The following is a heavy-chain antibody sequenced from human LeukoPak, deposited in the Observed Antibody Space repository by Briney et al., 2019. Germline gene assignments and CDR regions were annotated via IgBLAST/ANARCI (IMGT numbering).Heavy chain of an antibody. CDR2: IYYSGST. V-gene: IGHV4-39*01. D-gene: IGHD4-11*01. CDR1: GGSISSSSYY. J-gene: IGHJ4*02. CDR3: ARGTTVTPITFDY. Sequence: PSETLSLTCTVSGGSISSSSYYWGWIRQPPGKGLEWIGSIYYSGSTYYNPSLKSRVTISVDTSKNQFSLKLSSVTAADTAVYYCARGTTVTPITFDYRGQGTLVTVSS.